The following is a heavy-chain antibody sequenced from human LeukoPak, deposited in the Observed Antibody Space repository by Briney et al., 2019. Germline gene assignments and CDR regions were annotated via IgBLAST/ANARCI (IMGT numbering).Heavy chain of an antibody. J-gene: IGHJ4*02. CDR1: GFTFSSYS. D-gene: IGHD6-19*01. CDR2: ISSSSSTI. CDR3: AKERIGQWLPDY. Sequence: PGGSLRLSCAASGFTFSSYSMNWVRQAPGKGLEWVSYISSSSSTIYYADSVKGRFTISRDNSKNTLYLQMNSLRAEDTAVYYCAKERIGQWLPDYWGQGTLVTVSS. V-gene: IGHV3-48*01.